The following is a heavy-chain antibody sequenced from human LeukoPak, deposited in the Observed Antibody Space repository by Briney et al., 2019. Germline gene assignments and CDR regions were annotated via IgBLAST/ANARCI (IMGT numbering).Heavy chain of an antibody. V-gene: IGHV3-48*04. CDR2: ISSSSSTI. CDR3: ARVLGVPTVWDF. J-gene: IGHJ4*02. Sequence: GGSLRLSCAASGFSFSSYSMNWVRQAPGKGLEWVSYISSSSSTIYYADSVKGRFTISRDNAKNSLYMQMNSLRAEDTAVYYCARVLGVPTVWDFWGQGALVTVSS. CDR1: GFSFSSYS. D-gene: IGHD4-11*01.